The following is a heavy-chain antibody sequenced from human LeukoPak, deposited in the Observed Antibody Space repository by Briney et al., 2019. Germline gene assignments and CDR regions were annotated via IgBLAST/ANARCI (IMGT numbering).Heavy chain of an antibody. V-gene: IGHV1-2*06. Sequence: ASVKVSCKASGYTFTSYDINWVRQAPGQGLEWMGRINPNSGGTNYAQKFQGRVTMTRDTSISTAYMELSRLRSDDTAVYYCARGPRRAFDIWGQGTMVTVSS. CDR2: INPNSGGT. CDR3: ARGPRRAFDI. CDR1: GYTFTSYD. J-gene: IGHJ3*02.